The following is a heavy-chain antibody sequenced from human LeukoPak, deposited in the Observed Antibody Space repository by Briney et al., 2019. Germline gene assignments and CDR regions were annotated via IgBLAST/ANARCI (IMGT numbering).Heavy chain of an antibody. CDR3: ARDVAEDGIFYYLDY. CDR1: GFSFNKYA. V-gene: IGHV3-30-3*01. Sequence: GGSLRLSCATSGFSFNKYAIHWVRQAPGKGLEWVALTSYDGRTEYYIDSVKGRFTISRDNSKSTVFLQTNSLRDEDTAVYFCARDVAEDGIFYYLDYWGQGTLVTVSS. CDR2: TSYDGRTE. J-gene: IGHJ4*02. D-gene: IGHD6-13*01.